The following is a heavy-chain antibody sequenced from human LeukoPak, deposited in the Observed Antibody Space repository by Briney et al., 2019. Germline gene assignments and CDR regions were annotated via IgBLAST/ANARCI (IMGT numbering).Heavy chain of an antibody. CDR2: IYYSGST. D-gene: IGHD6-19*01. V-gene: IGHV4-39*01. J-gene: IGHJ4*02. CDR1: GGSISSSSYY. CDR3: ARHGSGSGWFPFDY. Sequence: SETLSLTCTVSGGSISSSSYYWGWIRQPPGTGLEWIGSIYYSGSTYYNPSLKSRVTISVDTSKNQFSLKLSSVTAADTAVYYCARHGSGSGWFPFDYWGRGTLVTVSS.